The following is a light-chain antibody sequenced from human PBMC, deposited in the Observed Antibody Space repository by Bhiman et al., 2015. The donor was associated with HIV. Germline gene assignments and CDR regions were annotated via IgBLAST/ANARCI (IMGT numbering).Light chain of an antibody. J-gene: IGLJ2*01. CDR1: NSNIGNYP. Sequence: QSVLTQPPSASGTPGQRVTLSCSGGNSNIGNYPVSWYQQVPGTAPRSLIFYNDQRPSGVPDRFSGSKSDTSASLAISGLQSEDEADYYCAAWDDRLKVVLFGGGTRLTV. V-gene: IGLV1-44*01. CDR2: YND. CDR3: AAWDDRLKVVL.